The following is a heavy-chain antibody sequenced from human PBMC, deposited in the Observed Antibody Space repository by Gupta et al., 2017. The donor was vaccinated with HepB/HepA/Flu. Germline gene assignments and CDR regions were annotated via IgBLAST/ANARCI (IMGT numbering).Heavy chain of an antibody. D-gene: IGHD3-22*01. J-gene: IGHJ6*02. CDR3: TRQDYDTSGYYNYGMDV. CDR2: IRSKANSYAT. CDR1: GFSFNGPA. Sequence: EVQLVESGGGLVQPGGSLKVSCVASGFSFNGPALPWVRQASGKGLEWVGRIRSKANSYATAYAVSVKGRFTISRDESKNTAYLQMNSLNTEDTAVYYCTRQDYDTSGYYNYGMDVWGQGTTVTVSS. V-gene: IGHV3-73*01.